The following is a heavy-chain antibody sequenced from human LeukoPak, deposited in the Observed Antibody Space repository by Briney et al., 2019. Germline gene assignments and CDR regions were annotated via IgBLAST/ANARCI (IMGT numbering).Heavy chain of an antibody. J-gene: IGHJ6*02. CDR2: IYYSGST. Sequence: SETLSLTCTVSGGSISSSSHYWGWIRQPPGKGLEWIGSIYYSGSTYYNPSLKSRVTISVDTSKNQFSLKLSSVTAADTAVYYCARVEGAYYGSSMDVWGQGTTVTVSS. CDR3: ARVEGAYYGSSMDV. V-gene: IGHV4-39*07. D-gene: IGHD3-10*01. CDR1: GGSISSSSHY.